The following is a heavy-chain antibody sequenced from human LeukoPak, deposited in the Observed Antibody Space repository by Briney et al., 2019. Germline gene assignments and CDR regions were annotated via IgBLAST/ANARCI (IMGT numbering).Heavy chain of an antibody. CDR3: ARDTESDPYYFDY. V-gene: IGHV4-61*02. J-gene: IGHJ4*02. CDR2: IYTSGST. Sequence: SQTLSLTCTVSGGSISSGSYYWSWIRQPAGKGLEWIGRIYTSGSTNYNPSLKSRVTISVDTSKNQFSLKLSSVTAADTAVYYCARDTESDPYYFDYWGQGTLVTVSS. CDR1: GGSISSGSYY. D-gene: IGHD4-11*01.